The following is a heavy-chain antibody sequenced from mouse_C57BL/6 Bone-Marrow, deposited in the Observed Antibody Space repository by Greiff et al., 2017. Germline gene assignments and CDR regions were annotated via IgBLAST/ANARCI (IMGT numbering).Heavy chain of an antibody. J-gene: IGHJ4*01. CDR1: GYSITSDY. D-gene: IGHD1-1*01. V-gene: IGHV3-8*01. CDR2: ISYSGST. CDR3: ARATVVRISYYAMDY. Sequence: EVKLMESGPGLAKPSPTLSLTCSVTGYSITSDYWNWIRKFPGNKLEYMGYISYSGSTYYNPSLKSRISITRDTSKNQYYLQLNSVTTEDTATYYCARATVVRISYYAMDYWGQGTSVTVSS.